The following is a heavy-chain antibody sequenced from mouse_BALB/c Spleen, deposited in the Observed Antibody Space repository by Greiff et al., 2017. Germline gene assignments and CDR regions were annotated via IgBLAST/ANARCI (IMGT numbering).Heavy chain of an antibody. Sequence: EVQLQQSGPELVKPGASMKISCKASGYSFTGYTMNWVKQSHGKTLEWIGLINPYNGGTSYNQKFKGKATLTVDKSSSTAYMELLSLTSEDSAVYYCARSRGNYVYYAMDYWGQGTSVTVSS. V-gene: IGHV1-18*01. D-gene: IGHD2-1*01. CDR3: ARSRGNYVYYAMDY. CDR1: GYSFTGYT. J-gene: IGHJ4*01. CDR2: INPYNGGT.